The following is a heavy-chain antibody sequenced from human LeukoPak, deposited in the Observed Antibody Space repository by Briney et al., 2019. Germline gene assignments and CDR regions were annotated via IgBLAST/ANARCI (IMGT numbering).Heavy chain of an antibody. J-gene: IGHJ3*02. CDR3: ARQGVAEAAFDI. V-gene: IGHV5-51*01. D-gene: IGHD6-19*01. CDR1: GYSFTTYW. CDR2: IYPGDSHT. Sequence: GESLKISCKGSGYSFTTYWIGWVRQIPGKGLEWMGIIYPGDSHTMYSPSFQGQVTISADKSISTAYLQWSSLKASDTAMYYCARQGVAEAAFDIWGQGTMVTVSS.